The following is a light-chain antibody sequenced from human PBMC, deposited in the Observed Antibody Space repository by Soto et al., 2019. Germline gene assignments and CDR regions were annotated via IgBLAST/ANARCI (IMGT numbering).Light chain of an antibody. CDR1: SGDVGGYNY. J-gene: IGLJ1*01. CDR3: SSYTSSGTLEV. V-gene: IGLV2-14*03. CDR2: DVS. Sequence: QSALTQPASVSGSPGQSITISCTGSSGDVGGYNYVSWYQQHPGKAPKLMIFDVSDRPSGVSNRFSGSKSGDTASLTISGLQADDEADYYCSSYTSSGTLEVFGTGTQLTVL.